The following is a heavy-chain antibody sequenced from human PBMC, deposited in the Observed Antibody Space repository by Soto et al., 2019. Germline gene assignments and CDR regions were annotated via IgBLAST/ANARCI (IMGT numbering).Heavy chain of an antibody. J-gene: IGHJ6*02. D-gene: IGHD6-13*01. V-gene: IGHV4-59*01. CDR2: IYYSGST. CDR3: ASSRAAAASYYYYGMDV. Sequence: SETLSLTCTVSGGSISSYYWSWIRQPPGKGLEWIGYIYYSGSTNYNPSLKSRVTISVDTSKNQFSLKLSSVTAADTAVYYCASSRAAAASYYYYGMDVWGQGTTVTVS. CDR1: GGSISSYY.